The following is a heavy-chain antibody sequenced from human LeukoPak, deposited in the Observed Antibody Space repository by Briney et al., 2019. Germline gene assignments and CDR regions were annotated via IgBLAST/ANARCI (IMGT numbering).Heavy chain of an antibody. Sequence: GGSLRLSCAASGIIFSNYWMHWVRQAPGKGLVWVSRINRDGSSTNYADSVKGRFTISRDNAKNTVYLQMNSLRGEDTAVYYCARGGGYSYGSFDYWGQGTLVTVSS. J-gene: IGHJ4*02. CDR3: ARGGGYSYGSFDY. V-gene: IGHV3-74*01. CDR1: GIIFSNYW. CDR2: INRDGSST. D-gene: IGHD5-18*01.